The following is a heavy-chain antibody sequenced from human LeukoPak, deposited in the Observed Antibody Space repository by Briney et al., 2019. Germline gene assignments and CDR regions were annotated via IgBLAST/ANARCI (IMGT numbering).Heavy chain of an antibody. CDR2: IYPGDSDT. Sequence: GASLKISSQASGYSFTSYWICWVRQLPGKGLEWMGIIYPGDSDTIYSPSFQGQVTISPDKSIITAFLQWSSLKASDTARYYFARDIDDVGGLLDFWGQGTLVSVSS. V-gene: IGHV5-51*01. D-gene: IGHD1-26*01. CDR1: GYSFTSYW. J-gene: IGHJ4*02. CDR3: ARDIDDVGGLLDF.